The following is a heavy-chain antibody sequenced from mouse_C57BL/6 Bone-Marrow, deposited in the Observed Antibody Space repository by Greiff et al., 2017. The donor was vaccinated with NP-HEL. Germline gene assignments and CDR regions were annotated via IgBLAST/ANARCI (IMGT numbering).Heavy chain of an antibody. J-gene: IGHJ4*01. CDR2: INPNNGGT. D-gene: IGHD2-3*01. CDR3: ASCYDGYFYYAMDY. CDR1: GYTFTDYY. V-gene: IGHV1-26*01. Sequence: EVQLQQSGPELVKPGASVKISCKASGYTFTDYYMNWVKQSHGKSLEWIGDINPNNGGTSYNQKFKGKATLNVDKSSSTAYMELRSLTSEDSAVYYCASCYDGYFYYAMDYWGQGTSVTVSS.